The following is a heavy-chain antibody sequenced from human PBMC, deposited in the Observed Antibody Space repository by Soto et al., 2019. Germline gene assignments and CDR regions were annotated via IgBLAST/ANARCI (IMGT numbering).Heavy chain of an antibody. V-gene: IGHV3-33*01. D-gene: IGHD6-19*01. CDR3: ARDLAIASSSGWDFDY. CDR2: IWYDGSNK. J-gene: IGHJ4*02. Sequence: QVQLVESGGGVVQPGRSLRLSCAASGFTFSSYGMHWVRQAPGKGLEWVAVIWYDGSNKYYADSVKGRFTISRDNSKNTLYLQMDSLSAEDTAVYYCARDLAIASSSGWDFDYWGQGTLVTVSS. CDR1: GFTFSSYG.